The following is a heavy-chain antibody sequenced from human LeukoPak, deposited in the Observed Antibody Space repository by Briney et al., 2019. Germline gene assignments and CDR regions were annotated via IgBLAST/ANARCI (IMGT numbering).Heavy chain of an antibody. CDR2: ISAYNGNT. D-gene: IGHD3-22*01. CDR1: GYTFTSYG. V-gene: IGHV1-18*01. J-gene: IGHJ4*02. Sequence: GASVKVSCKASGYTFTSYGISWVRQATGQGLEWMGWISAYNGNTNYAQKLQGRVTMTTDTSTSTAYMELRSLRSDDTAVYYCAGSYYYDSSGYYAPPDYWGQGTLVTVSS. CDR3: AGSYYYDSSGYYAPPDY.